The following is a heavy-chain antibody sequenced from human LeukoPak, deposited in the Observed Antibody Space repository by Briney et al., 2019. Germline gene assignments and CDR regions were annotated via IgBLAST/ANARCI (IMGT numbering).Heavy chain of an antibody. V-gene: IGHV4-61*02. J-gene: IGHJ3*02. Sequence: SQTLSLTCTVSGDFMSRGSYYWSWVRQPAGKGLEWIGRVYTTGSTNYNPSLKSRATISIDTSENQFSLKLSSVTAADTAIYHCARDMSTVGTTRSFNIWGQGTMVTVSS. CDR3: ARDMSTVGTTRSFNI. CDR2: VYTTGST. CDR1: GDFMSRGSYY. D-gene: IGHD1-26*01.